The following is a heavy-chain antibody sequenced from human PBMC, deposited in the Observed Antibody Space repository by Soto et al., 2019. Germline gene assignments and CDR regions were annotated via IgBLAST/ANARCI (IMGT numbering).Heavy chain of an antibody. D-gene: IGHD3-9*01. V-gene: IGHV4-34*01. Sequence: SETLSLTCAVYGGSFSGYYWSWIRQPPGKGLEWIGEINHSGSTNYNPSLKSRVTISVDTSKNQFSLKLSSVTAADTAVYYCAVSYYDILTGYYPFDYWGRGTLVPVSS. CDR2: INHSGST. CDR3: AVSYYDILTGYYPFDY. CDR1: GGSFSGYY. J-gene: IGHJ4*02.